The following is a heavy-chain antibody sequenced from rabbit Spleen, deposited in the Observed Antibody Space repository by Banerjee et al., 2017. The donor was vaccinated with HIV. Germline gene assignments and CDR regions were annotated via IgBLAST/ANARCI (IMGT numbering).Heavy chain of an antibody. Sequence: QEQLEESGGDLVKPEGSLTLTCTASGFSFSNNYWICWVRQAPGKGLEWIACIYGGSSGSTYYASWAKGRFTISKTSSTTVTLQMTSLTAADTATYFCARDVDNGSLTGLDLWGPGTLVTVS. CDR1: GFSFSNNYW. J-gene: IGHJ3*01. CDR3: ARDVDNGSLTGLDL. D-gene: IGHD5-1*01. CDR2: IYGGSSGST. V-gene: IGHV1S45*01.